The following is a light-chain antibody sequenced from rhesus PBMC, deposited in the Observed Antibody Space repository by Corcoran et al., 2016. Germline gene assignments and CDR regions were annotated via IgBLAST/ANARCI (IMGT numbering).Light chain of an antibody. CDR2: DAS. CDR1: QSVGSN. V-gene: IGKV3-24*04. CDR3: QQYSNWSS. Sequence: ETVVTQSPATLSLSPGERATLSCRASQSVGSNLAWYQQKPGQAPKLLFCDASSRATGIPDRFSGRGSGTEFTLPISSLEPEDVGVYCFQQYSNWSSFGQGTKVEIK. J-gene: IGKJ2*01.